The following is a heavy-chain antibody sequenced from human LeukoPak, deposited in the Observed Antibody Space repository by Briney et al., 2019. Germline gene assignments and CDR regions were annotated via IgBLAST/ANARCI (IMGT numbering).Heavy chain of an antibody. CDR3: ARGVRSSSFVY. CDR2: INPNTGGT. Sequence: ASVKVSCKASGYSFTGYYIHWVRQAPGQGLEWMGWINPNTGGTNYAQKFQGRVTMTRDTSISTAYMELSGLRSDGTAVYYCARGVRSSSFVYWGQGTLVTVSS. J-gene: IGHJ4*02. V-gene: IGHV1-2*02. D-gene: IGHD6-6*01. CDR1: GYSFTGYY.